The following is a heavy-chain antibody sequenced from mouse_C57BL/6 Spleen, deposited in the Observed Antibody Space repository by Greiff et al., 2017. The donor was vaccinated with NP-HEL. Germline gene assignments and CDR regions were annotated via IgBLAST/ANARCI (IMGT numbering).Heavy chain of an antibody. Sequence: VKLVESGPGLVAPSQSLSITCTVSGFSLTSYGVHWVRQPPGKGLEWLGVIWAGGSTNYNSALMSRLSISKDNSKSQVFLKMNRMQTDDTAMYYCARLEDIWGQGTTLTVSS. D-gene: IGHD1-3*01. J-gene: IGHJ2*01. CDR1: GFSLTSYG. V-gene: IGHV2-9*02. CDR2: IWAGGST. CDR3: ARLEDI.